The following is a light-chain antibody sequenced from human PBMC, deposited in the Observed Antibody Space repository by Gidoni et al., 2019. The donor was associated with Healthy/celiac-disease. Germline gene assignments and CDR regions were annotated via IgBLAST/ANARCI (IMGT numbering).Light chain of an antibody. CDR2: DAS. CDR3: QQYDNLPFT. Sequence: DIQMTHSPSSLSASVGDRVTITCQASQDISNYLNWYQQKPGKAPKLLIYDASNLETGVPSRFSGSGSGTDFTFTISSLQPEDIATYYCQQYDNLPFTFGPGTKVDIK. CDR1: QDISNY. J-gene: IGKJ3*01. V-gene: IGKV1-33*01.